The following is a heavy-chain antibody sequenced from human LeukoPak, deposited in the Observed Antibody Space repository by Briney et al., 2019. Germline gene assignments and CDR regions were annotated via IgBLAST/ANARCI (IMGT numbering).Heavy chain of an antibody. D-gene: IGHD3-10*01. CDR3: AKDTREVRGRGYSDY. Sequence: GGSLRLSCAASGFTFSSYGMHWVRQAPGKGLEWVAVIWYDGSNKYYADSVKGRFTISRDNSKNTLYLQMNSLRAEDTAVYYCAKDTREVRGRGYSDYWGQGTLVTVSS. J-gene: IGHJ4*02. V-gene: IGHV3-33*06. CDR1: GFTFSSYG. CDR2: IWYDGSNK.